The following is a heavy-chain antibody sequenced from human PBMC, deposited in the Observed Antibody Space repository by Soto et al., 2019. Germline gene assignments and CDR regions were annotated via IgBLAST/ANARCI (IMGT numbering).Heavy chain of an antibody. D-gene: IGHD2-21*02. V-gene: IGHV4-34*01. CDR3: GRLTYCGGDCYSSAY. J-gene: IGHJ4*02. CDR2: INHSGST. CDR1: GGSFSGYY. Sequence: PSETLSLTCAVYGGSFSGYYWSWIRQPPGKGLEWIGEINHSGSTNYNPSLKSRVTISVDTSKNQFSLKLSSVTAADTAVYYCGRLTYCGGDCYSSAYSGQRTLVPVSA.